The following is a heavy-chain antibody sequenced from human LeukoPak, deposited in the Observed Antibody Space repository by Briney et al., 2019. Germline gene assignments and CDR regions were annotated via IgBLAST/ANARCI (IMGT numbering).Heavy chain of an antibody. D-gene: IGHD5-18*01. Sequence: GGSLRPSCAAPGITFTSYSMTWVRQAPGKGLEWVSSISSTSNYIYYADSVKGRFTISRDNAKTSLYLQMNSLRAEDTAVYYCARDDRYSYGYSQSGHFDYWGQGILVTVSS. CDR2: ISSTSNYI. CDR3: ARDDRYSYGYSQSGHFDY. V-gene: IGHV3-21*01. CDR1: GITFTSYS. J-gene: IGHJ4*02.